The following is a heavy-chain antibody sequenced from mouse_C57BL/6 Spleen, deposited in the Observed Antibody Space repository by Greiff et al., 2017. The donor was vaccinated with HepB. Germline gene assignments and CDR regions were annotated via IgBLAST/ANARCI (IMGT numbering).Heavy chain of an antibody. Sequence: EVQGVESGEGLVKPGGSLKLSCAASGFTFSSYAMSWVRQTPEKRLEWVAYISSGGDYIYYADTVKGRFTISRDNARNTLYLQMSSLKSEDTAMYYCTRDYYYGSAGYYAMDYWGQGTSVTVSS. V-gene: IGHV5-9-1*02. CDR1: GFTFSSYA. J-gene: IGHJ4*01. CDR2: ISSGGDYI. CDR3: TRDYYYGSAGYYAMDY. D-gene: IGHD1-1*01.